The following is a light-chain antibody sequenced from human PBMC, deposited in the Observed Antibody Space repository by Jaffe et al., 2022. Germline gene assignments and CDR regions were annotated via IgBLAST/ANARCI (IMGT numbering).Light chain of an antibody. Sequence: QSALTQPPSASGSPGQSVTLSCTGTSSDVGGFNSVSWYQQHPGKVPKLIIYEVIKRPSGVPDRFSASKSGNTASLTVSGLQTEDEADYYCSSFAGNNNFFVFGTGTKVTVL. CDR2: EVI. V-gene: IGLV2-8*01. CDR3: SSFAGNNNFFV. J-gene: IGLJ1*01. CDR1: SSDVGGFNS.